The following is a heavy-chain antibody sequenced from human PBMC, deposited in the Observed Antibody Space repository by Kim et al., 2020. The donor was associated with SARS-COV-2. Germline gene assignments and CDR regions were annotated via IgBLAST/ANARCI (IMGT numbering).Heavy chain of an antibody. J-gene: IGHJ6*02. D-gene: IGHD3-10*01. CDR2: ISPYNGKT. CDR1: GYTFANFG. CDR3: ARDNYGKSDLNYYYHGMDV. Sequence: ASVKVSCKASGYTFANFGVSWLRQAPGQGPEWMGWISPYNGKTIYSEKFQGRVTLTTDTSTSTAYMELGSLGPNDTAVFYCARDNYGKSDLNYYYHGMDVWGQGPRSPSP. V-gene: IGHV1-18*01.